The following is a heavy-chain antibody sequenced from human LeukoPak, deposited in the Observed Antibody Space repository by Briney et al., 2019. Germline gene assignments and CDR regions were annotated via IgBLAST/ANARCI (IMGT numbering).Heavy chain of an antibody. CDR1: GFTFSSYG. CDR2: IRYDESNK. CDR3: AKDPGLDWNYNYYYYMDV. D-gene: IGHD1-1*01. J-gene: IGHJ6*03. Sequence: PGGSLRLSCAASGFTFSSYGMHWVRQAPGKGLEWVAFIRYDESNKYYADSVKGRFIISRDNSKNTLYLQMNSLRAEDTAVYYCAKDPGLDWNYNYYYYMDVWGKGTTVTVSS. V-gene: IGHV3-30*02.